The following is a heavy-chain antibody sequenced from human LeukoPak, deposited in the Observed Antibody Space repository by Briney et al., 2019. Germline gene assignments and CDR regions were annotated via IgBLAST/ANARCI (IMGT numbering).Heavy chain of an antibody. D-gene: IGHD1-1*01. CDR3: AKLRELVTYYYYYGLDV. CDR2: ISYDGVNK. CDR1: GFTFSNYG. V-gene: IGHV3-30*18. Sequence: GGSLRLSCAASGFTFSNYGMHWVRQAPGKGLEWVALISYDGVNKYYADSVKGRFTISRDNSKNTLYLRMNSLRVEDTALYHCAKLRELVTYYYYYGLDVWGQGTTVTVSS. J-gene: IGHJ6*02.